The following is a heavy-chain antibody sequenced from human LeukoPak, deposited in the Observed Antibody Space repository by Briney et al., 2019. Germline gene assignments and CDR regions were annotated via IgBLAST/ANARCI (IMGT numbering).Heavy chain of an antibody. CDR1: GFSFNNYL. D-gene: IGHD4-17*01. V-gene: IGHV3-74*03. CDR2: INTDGSHS. J-gene: IGHJ6*03. Sequence: GGSLRLSCAGSGFSFNNYLMHWVRQAPGKGLVWVSRINTDGSHSMYADSVKGRFSISRDNTKNTLYVQMNSLRAEDTAVYYCTRDLNGDPYYYLDVWGKGTTVTVSS. CDR3: TRDLNGDPYYYLDV.